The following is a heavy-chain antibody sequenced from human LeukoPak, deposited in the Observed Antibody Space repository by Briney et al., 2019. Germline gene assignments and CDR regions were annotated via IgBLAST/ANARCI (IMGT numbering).Heavy chain of an antibody. CDR2: IYYSGST. D-gene: IGHD2-15*01. CDR3: ARGPTIVVVVAAIWFDP. Sequence: SQTLSLTCTVSGGSLSSGDYYWSWIRQPPGKGPEWIGYIYYSGSTYYNPSPKSRVTISVDTSKNQFSLKLSSVTAADTAVYYCARGPTIVVVVAAIWFDPWGQGTLVTVSS. V-gene: IGHV4-30-4*01. J-gene: IGHJ5*02. CDR1: GGSLSSGDYY.